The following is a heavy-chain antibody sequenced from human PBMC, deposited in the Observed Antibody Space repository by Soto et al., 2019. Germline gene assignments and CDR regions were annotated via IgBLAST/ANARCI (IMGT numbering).Heavy chain of an antibody. V-gene: IGHV3-23*01. CDR3: ATILVGCSSTSCYDSSYGMDV. CDR1: GFTFSSYA. CDR2: ISGSGGST. D-gene: IGHD2-2*01. J-gene: IGHJ6*02. Sequence: EVQLLESGGGLVQPGGSLRLSCAASGFTFSSYAMSWVRQAPGKGLEWVSAISGSGGSTYYADSVKGRFTISRDNSKNTLYLQMNSLRAEDTAVYYCATILVGCSSTSCYDSSYGMDVWGQGTTVTVSS.